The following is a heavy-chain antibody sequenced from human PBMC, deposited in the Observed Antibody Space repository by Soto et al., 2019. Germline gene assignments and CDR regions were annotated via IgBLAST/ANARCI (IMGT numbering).Heavy chain of an antibody. CDR3: ARDFGLHNCFDS. CDR2: IIPMFGAA. Sequence: QVQLVQSGAEVKKPGSSVKVSCTASGGTFSNFAISWVRQAPGQGLEWMGGIIPMFGAADYAQEFQGRVTITADDSTSTAYMELGRLRSEDTAMYYCARDFGLHNCFDSWGQGTQVTVSS. J-gene: IGHJ5*01. V-gene: IGHV1-69*01. CDR1: GGTFSNFA. D-gene: IGHD3-3*01.